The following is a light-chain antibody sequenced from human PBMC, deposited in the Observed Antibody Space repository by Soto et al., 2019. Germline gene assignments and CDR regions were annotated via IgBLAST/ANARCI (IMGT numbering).Light chain of an antibody. CDR1: QSVSID. Sequence: EIVMTQSPDTLSVSPGERATLSCRASQSVSIDLAWYQQTPGQAPRLLIYGASSRATGIPDRFSGSGSGTDFILTISRLEPEDFAVYYCQHYDNTPPSVTFGPGTKVDIK. J-gene: IGKJ3*01. CDR2: GAS. V-gene: IGKV3-20*01. CDR3: QHYDNTPPSVT.